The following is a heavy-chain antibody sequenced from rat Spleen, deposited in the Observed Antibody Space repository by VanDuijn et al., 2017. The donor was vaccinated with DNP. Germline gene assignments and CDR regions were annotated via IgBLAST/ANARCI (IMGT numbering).Heavy chain of an antibody. CDR3: ARQIYYGYRGYYFGY. CDR2: ISPSGGRT. J-gene: IGHJ2*01. V-gene: IGHV5S10*01. CDR1: GFTFSDYN. D-gene: IGHD1-9*01. Sequence: EVQLVESGGGLVQPGRSLKLSCAASGFTFSDYNMAWVRQAPKKGLEWVATISPSGGRTYYRDSVKGRFTVSRDNAKSSLYLQMDSLSSEDTATYYCARQIYYGYRGYYFGYWGQGVMVTVSS.